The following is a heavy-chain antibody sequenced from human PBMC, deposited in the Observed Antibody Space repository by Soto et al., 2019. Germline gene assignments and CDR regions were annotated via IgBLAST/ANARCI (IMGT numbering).Heavy chain of an antibody. Sequence: GESLKISCKGSGYSFTSYWISWVRQMPGKGLEWMGRIDPSDSYTNYSPSFQGHVTISADKSISTAYLQWSSLKASDTAMYYCARMGATMAAMIDYYYYGMDVWGQGTTVTVSS. CDR2: IDPSDSYT. V-gene: IGHV5-10-1*01. CDR3: ARMGATMAAMIDYYYYGMDV. D-gene: IGHD1-26*01. J-gene: IGHJ6*02. CDR1: GYSFTSYW.